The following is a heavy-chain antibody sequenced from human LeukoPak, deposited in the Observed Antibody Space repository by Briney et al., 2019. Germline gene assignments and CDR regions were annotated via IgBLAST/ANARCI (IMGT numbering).Heavy chain of an antibody. V-gene: IGHV3-9*01. J-gene: IGHJ4*02. Sequence: GGSLRLSCAASGLTFDDYAMHWVRQAPGTGLEWVSGISWNIGSIGYADSVTGRFTISRDNAKNSMYLPMTSLRAEDTALYYCAKDTGQWLRSQYYFDYWGQGTLVTVSS. CDR3: AKDTGQWLRSQYYFDY. CDR2: ISWNIGSI. CDR1: GLTFDDYA. D-gene: IGHD5-12*01.